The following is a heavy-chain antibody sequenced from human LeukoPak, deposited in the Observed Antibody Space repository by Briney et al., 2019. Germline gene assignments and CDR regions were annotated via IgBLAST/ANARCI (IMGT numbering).Heavy chain of an antibody. CDR1: GFTFDDYG. CDR2: ISSSGSTI. V-gene: IGHV3-48*01. CDR3: AKDKAAYYYDSSGSPDAFDI. J-gene: IGHJ3*02. D-gene: IGHD3-22*01. Sequence: PGGSLRLSCAASGFTFDDYGMSWVRQAPGKGLEWVSYISSSGSTIYYADSVKGRFTISRDNSKNTLYLQVNSLRAEDTAVYYCAKDKAAYYYDSSGSPDAFDIWGQGTMITVSS.